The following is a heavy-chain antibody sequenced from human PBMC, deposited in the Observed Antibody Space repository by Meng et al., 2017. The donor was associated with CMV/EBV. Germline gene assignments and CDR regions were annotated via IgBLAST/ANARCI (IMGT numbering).Heavy chain of an antibody. Sequence: SLKISCAASGFTFDDYAMHWVRQAPGKGLEWVSGISWNSGSIGYADSVKGRFTISRDNAKNSLYLQMNSLRAEDTALYYCAKGPFGVVTSLYFDYWDQGTLVTVSS. CDR1: GFTFDDYA. J-gene: IGHJ4*02. D-gene: IGHD3-3*01. CDR2: ISWNSGSI. V-gene: IGHV3-9*01. CDR3: AKGPFGVVTSLYFDY.